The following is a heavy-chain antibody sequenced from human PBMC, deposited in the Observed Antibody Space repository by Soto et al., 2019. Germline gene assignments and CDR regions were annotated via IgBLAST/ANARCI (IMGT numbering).Heavy chain of an antibody. D-gene: IGHD3-10*01. CDR2: IYYSGST. CDR1: GGSISSYY. V-gene: IGHV4-59*08. CDR3: ARLLWSRGDWFDP. J-gene: IGHJ5*02. Sequence: QVQLQESGPGLVKPSETLSLTCTVSGGSISSYYWSWIRQPPGKGLEWIGYIYYSGSTNYNPSLQSRVTMSVDTSKNQFSLKLSSVTAADTAVYYCARLLWSRGDWFDPWGQGTLVTVSS.